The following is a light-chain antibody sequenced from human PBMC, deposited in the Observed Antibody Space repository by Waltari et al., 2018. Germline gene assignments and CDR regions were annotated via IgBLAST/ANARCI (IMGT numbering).Light chain of an antibody. CDR1: SSNIGSKS. CDR2: STN. J-gene: IGLJ2*01. CDR3: ATWDDSLNGL. V-gene: IGLV1-44*01. Sequence: QSVLTQPPSASGTPGQGVSISCSGSSSNIGSKSVNWYQQVPGTAPKLLIYSTNQRPSGVPDRFSGSKSGTSASLAISGLQSEDEADYYCATWDDSLNGLFGGGTKLTVL.